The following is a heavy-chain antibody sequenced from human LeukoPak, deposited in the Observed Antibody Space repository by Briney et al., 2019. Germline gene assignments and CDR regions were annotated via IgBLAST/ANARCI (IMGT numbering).Heavy chain of an antibody. Sequence: HPGGSLRLSCAAPGFTFSSYAMSWVRQAPGKGLEWVSAISGSGGSTYYADSVKGRFTISRDNSKNTLYLQMNSLRAEDTAVYYCANPILPEVVVAVSDAFDIWGQGTMVTVSS. CDR3: ANPILPEVVVAVSDAFDI. CDR2: ISGSGGST. J-gene: IGHJ3*02. D-gene: IGHD2-15*01. CDR1: GFTFSSYA. V-gene: IGHV3-23*01.